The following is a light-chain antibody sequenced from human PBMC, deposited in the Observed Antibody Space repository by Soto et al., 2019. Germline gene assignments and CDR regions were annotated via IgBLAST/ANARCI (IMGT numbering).Light chain of an antibody. CDR2: GAS. CDR1: QSISNNY. CDR3: QHYVNSPPYT. J-gene: IGKJ2*01. Sequence: EIVLTQSPGTLSLSPGERATLSCRASQSISNNYLAWYQQKPGQAPRLLIYGASTRASDIEGWFSGSGSGKDFTLTISRLAPEDFAVYYCQHYVNSPPYTFGQGTKLEIK. V-gene: IGKV3-20*01.